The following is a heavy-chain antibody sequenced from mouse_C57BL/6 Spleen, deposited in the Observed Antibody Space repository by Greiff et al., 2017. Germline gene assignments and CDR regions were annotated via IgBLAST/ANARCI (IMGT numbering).Heavy chain of an antibody. CDR2: ISDGGSYT. J-gene: IGHJ2*01. CDR1: GFTFSSYA. D-gene: IGHD2-3*01. V-gene: IGHV5-4*01. CDR3: ARDTGDGYSYYFDY. Sequence: EVQGVESGGGLVKPGGSLKLSCAASGFTFSSYAMSWVRQTPEKRLEWVATISDGGSYTYYPDNVKGRFTISRNNAKNNLYLQLSHLNAEDTAIYYWARDTGDGYSYYFDYWGQGTTLTVSS.